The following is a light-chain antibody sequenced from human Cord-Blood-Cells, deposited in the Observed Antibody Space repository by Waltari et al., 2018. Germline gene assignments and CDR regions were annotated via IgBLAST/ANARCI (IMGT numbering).Light chain of an antibody. CDR3: QQSYSTLWT. V-gene: IGKV1-39*01. Sequence: DIQMTQSPSSLSASVGDRVTINCRASQSISSYLNWYQQKPGKAPKLLIYAASSLQSGVPSRFSDSGSGTDFTLTISSLQPEDFATYYCQQSYSTLWTFGQGTKVEIK. CDR1: QSISSY. CDR2: AAS. J-gene: IGKJ1*01.